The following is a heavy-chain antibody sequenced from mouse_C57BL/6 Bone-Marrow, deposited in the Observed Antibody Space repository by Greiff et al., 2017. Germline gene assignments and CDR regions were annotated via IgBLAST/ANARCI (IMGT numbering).Heavy chain of an antibody. Sequence: EVQLVESGGGLVQPGGSMKLSCAASGFTFSDAWMDWVRQSPEKGLEWVAEIRNKANNHATYYAESVKGRFTISRDDSKSSVYLQMNSLRAEDTGIYYCTRGGYYAFFDYWGQGTTRTVSS. CDR3: TRGGYYAFFDY. CDR2: IRNKANNHAT. CDR1: GFTFSDAW. D-gene: IGHD2-3*01. J-gene: IGHJ2*01. V-gene: IGHV6-6*01.